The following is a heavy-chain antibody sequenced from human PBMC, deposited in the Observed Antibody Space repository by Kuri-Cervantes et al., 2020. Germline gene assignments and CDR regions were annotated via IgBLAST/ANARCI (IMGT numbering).Heavy chain of an antibody. Sequence: GESLKISCAASGFTFSSYSMNWVRQAPGKGLEWVAVISYDGSNKYYADSVKGRFTISRDNAKNSLYLQMNSLRDEDTAVYYCVHLRDWFDPWGQGTLVTVSS. CDR2: ISYDGSNK. CDR1: GFTFSSYS. CDR3: VHLRDWFDP. D-gene: IGHD4-17*01. V-gene: IGHV3-30*03. J-gene: IGHJ5*02.